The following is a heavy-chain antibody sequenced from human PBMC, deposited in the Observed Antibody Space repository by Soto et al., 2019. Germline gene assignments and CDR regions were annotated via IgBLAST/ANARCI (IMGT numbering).Heavy chain of an antibody. CDR3: ARVRYSSGWDYYYYGMDV. Sequence: ASVKVSCKASGYTFTSYAMHWVRQAPGQRLEWMGWINAGNGNTKYSQKFQGRVTITRDTSASTAYMELSSLRSEDTAVYYCARVRYSSGWDYYYYGMDVWGQGTTVTVSS. CDR2: INAGNGNT. CDR1: GYTFTSYA. J-gene: IGHJ6*02. D-gene: IGHD6-19*01. V-gene: IGHV1-3*01.